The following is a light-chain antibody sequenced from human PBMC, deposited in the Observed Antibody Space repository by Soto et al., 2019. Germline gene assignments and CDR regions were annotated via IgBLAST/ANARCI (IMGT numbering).Light chain of an antibody. Sequence: DIQMTQSPSSLSASVGDRVTITCRASQSISSSLNWYQQKPGKAPKLLMYAASSLQSGVPSRLSGSGSGTDFTLTISSLQPEDFATYYCQQSYSTPRTFGQGTKVEIK. CDR1: QSISSS. V-gene: IGKV1-39*01. CDR2: AAS. J-gene: IGKJ1*01. CDR3: QQSYSTPRT.